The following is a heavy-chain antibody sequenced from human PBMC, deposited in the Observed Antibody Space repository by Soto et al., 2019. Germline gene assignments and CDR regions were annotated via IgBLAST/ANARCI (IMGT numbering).Heavy chain of an antibody. CDR1: GGSISSGGYY. CDR2: IYYSGST. J-gene: IGHJ4*02. D-gene: IGHD2-2*01. V-gene: IGHV4-31*03. CDR3: ARDTIGDCSSTSCLGY. Sequence: SETLSLTCTVSGGSISSGGYYWSWIRQHPGKGLEWIGYIYYSGSTYYNPSLKSRVTISVDTSKNQFSLKLSSVTAADTAVYYCARDTIGDCSSTSCLGYWGQGTLVTVSS.